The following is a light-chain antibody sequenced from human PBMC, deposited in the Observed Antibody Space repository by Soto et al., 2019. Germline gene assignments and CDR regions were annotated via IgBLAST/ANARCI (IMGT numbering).Light chain of an antibody. V-gene: IGLV1-51*01. Sequence: QSVLTQPPSVSVAPGQKVTISCSGSSPNIGKNYVSWYLHLPGTAPKFLIYDNDVRASGIPDRFSGSKSGTSATLGITGLQPGDEADYYCATWDSSLKAVVFGGGTQLTVL. CDR2: DND. CDR3: ATWDSSLKAVV. J-gene: IGLJ2*01. CDR1: SPNIGKNY.